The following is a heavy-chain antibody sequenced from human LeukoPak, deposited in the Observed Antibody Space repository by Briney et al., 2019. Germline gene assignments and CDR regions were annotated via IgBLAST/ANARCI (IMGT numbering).Heavy chain of an antibody. CDR1: GGSISSGGYY. V-gene: IGHV4-31*11. CDR3: ARSPAWYDILTGQVGPFDY. CDR2: IYYSGST. J-gene: IGHJ4*02. D-gene: IGHD3-9*01. Sequence: SETLSLTCAVSGGSISSGGYYWSWLRQHPGTGLEWIGYIYYSGSTYYNPSLTSRVTISVDTSKNQFSLKLSSVTAADTAVYYCARSPAWYDILTGQVGPFDYWGQGTLVTVSS.